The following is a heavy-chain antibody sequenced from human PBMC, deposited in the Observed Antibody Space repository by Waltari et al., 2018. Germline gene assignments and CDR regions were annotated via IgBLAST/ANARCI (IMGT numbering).Heavy chain of an antibody. CDR2: ISGSGGST. CDR1: GFTFSTDA. J-gene: IGHJ4*02. V-gene: IGHV3-23*04. Sequence: EVQLVESGVGLVQPWGSLRHAWAASGFTFSTDAMSWVHRAPGKGLEWVSAISGSGGSTYYADSVKGRFTISRDNSKNTLYLQMNSLRAEDTAVYYCAKALGPQWLALDYWGQGTLVTVSS. CDR3: AKALGPQWLALDY. D-gene: IGHD6-19*01.